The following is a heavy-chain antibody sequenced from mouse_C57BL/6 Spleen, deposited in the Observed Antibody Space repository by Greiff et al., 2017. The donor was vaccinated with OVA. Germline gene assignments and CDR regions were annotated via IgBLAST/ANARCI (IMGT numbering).Heavy chain of an antibody. CDR3: ARGRTAQATHFDY. J-gene: IGHJ2*01. CDR1: GYTFTSYW. CDR2: IYPGSGST. Sequence: QVQLQQSGAELVKPGASVKMSCKASGYTFTSYWITWVKQRPGQGLEWIGDIYPGSGSTNYNEKFKSKATLTVDTSSSTAYMQLSSLTSEDSAVYYCARGRTAQATHFDYWGQGTTLTVSS. V-gene: IGHV1-55*01. D-gene: IGHD3-2*02.